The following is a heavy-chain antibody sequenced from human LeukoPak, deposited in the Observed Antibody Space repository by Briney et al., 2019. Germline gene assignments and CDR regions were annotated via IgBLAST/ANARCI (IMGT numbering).Heavy chain of an antibody. Sequence: GGSLRLSCAASGFTFSSYSMNWVRQAPGKGLEWVSSISSSSSYIYYADSVKGRFTISRDNAKNSLYLQMNSLRAEDTAVYYCARDKDYDFWSCYFYPFDYWGQGTLVTVSS. CDR1: GFTFSSYS. CDR3: ARDKDYDFWSCYFYPFDY. D-gene: IGHD3-3*01. CDR2: ISSSSSYI. J-gene: IGHJ4*02. V-gene: IGHV3-21*01.